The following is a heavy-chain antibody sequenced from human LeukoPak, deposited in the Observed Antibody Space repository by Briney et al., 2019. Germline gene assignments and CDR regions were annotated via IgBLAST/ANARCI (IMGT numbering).Heavy chain of an antibody. J-gene: IGHJ4*02. CDR1: GGSISSSSYY. D-gene: IGHD6-13*01. V-gene: IGHV4-39*07. CDR3: ARGVVVAAGRTFDF. CDR2: IYYSGST. Sequence: SETLSLTCTVSGGSISSSSYYWGWIRQPPGNGLEWIGSIYYSGSTYYNPSLKSRVTISVDTSKNQLSLKLSSVTAADTAVYYCARGVVVAAGRTFDFWGQGTLVTVSS.